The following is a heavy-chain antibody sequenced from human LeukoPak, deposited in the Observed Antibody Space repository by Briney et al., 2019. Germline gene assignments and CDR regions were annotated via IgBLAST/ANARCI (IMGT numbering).Heavy chain of an antibody. D-gene: IGHD6-13*01. J-gene: IGHJ4*02. Sequence: GESLKISCKGSGYSFTSYWIGWVRQMPGNGLEWMGIIYPGDSDTRYSPSFQGQVTISADKSISTAYLQWSSLKASDTAIYFCAKGYSSRWHPFDYWGQGTLVTVSS. CDR3: AKGYSSRWHPFDY. V-gene: IGHV5-51*01. CDR2: IYPGDSDT. CDR1: GYSFTSYW.